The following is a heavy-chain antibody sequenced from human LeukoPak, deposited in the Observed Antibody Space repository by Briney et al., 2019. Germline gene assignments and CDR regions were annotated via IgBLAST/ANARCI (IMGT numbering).Heavy chain of an antibody. J-gene: IGHJ4*02. CDR3: ARDPRIAVAGTGLDY. D-gene: IGHD6-19*01. CDR1: GGSISSSSYY. CDR2: IYYSGST. V-gene: IGHV4-39*07. Sequence: SETLSLTCTVSGGSISSSSYYWGWIRQPPGKGLEWIGSIYYSGSTYYNPSLKSRVTISVDTSKNQFSLKLSSVTAADTAVYYCARDPRIAVAGTGLDYWGQGTLVTVSS.